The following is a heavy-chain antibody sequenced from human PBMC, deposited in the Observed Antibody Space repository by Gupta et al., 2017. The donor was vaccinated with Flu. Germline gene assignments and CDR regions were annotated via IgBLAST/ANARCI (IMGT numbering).Heavy chain of an antibody. CDR2: ISGNGATT. J-gene: IGHJ5*02. D-gene: IGHD2-2*01. CDR3: ARDMDYRSSSCYFNWFDP. Sequence: VRQAPGKGLEWVSSISGNGATTNYAVSVKGRFSISRDNSKNTLYLQMSTLRAADTAIYYCARDMDYRSSSCYFNWFDPWGHGTLVTVSS. V-gene: IGHV3-23*01.